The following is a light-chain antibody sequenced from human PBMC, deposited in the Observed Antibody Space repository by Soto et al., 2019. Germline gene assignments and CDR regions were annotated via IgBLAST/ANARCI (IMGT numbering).Light chain of an antibody. Sequence: EIVMTQSPATLSVSPGERATLSCRASQSVSSNLAWYQQKPGQAPRLLIYGASTRATGIPARFSGSGSGTEFTLTISSLQSEDFAVYCCQQYNNLPRTFGQGTKLEIK. CDR1: QSVSSN. CDR3: QQYNNLPRT. J-gene: IGKJ2*01. V-gene: IGKV3-15*01. CDR2: GAS.